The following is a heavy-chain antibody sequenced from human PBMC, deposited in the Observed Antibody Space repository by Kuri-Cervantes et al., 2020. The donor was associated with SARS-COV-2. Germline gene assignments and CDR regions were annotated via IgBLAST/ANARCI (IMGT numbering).Heavy chain of an antibody. CDR1: GGTFSSYA. CDR2: IIPIFGTA. Sequence: SVKVSCKASGGTFSSYAISWVRQAPGQGLEWMGGIIPIFGTANYAQKFQGRVTMTRDTSTSTVYMELSSLRSEDTAVYYCARKWIQLWSTGLVGWFDPWGQGTLVTVSS. D-gene: IGHD5-18*01. V-gene: IGHV1-69*05. J-gene: IGHJ5*02. CDR3: ARKWIQLWSTGLVGWFDP.